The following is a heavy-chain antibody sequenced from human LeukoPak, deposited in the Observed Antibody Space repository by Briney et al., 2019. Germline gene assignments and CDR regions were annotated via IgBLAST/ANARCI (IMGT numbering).Heavy chain of an antibody. CDR2: IKQDGSEK. CDR3: ARDPAYYYDSSGS. CDR1: GFTFSSYW. J-gene: IGHJ5*02. V-gene: IGHV3-7*01. D-gene: IGHD3-22*01. Sequence: GGSLRLSCAASGFTFSSYWMSWVRQAPGKGLEWVANIKQDGSEKYYVDSVKGRFTISRDNAKNSLYLQMNSLRAEDTAVYYCARDPAYYYDSSGSWGQGTLVTVSS.